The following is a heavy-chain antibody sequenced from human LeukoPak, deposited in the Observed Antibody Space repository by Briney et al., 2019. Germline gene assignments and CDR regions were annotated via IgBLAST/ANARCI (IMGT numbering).Heavy chain of an antibody. CDR3: ARTTVTGTRYQFDH. D-gene: IGHD6-19*01. V-gene: IGHV4-38-2*01. CDR2: VYHGGSI. J-gene: IGHJ4*02. Sequence: SETLSLTCAVSGYSISSGDYWGWVRQPPGKGLEWIGHVYHGGSIYYNPSLKSRVTISLDTSKNQFSLRLSSLTAADTALYYCARTTVTGTRYQFDHWGPGTLVTVSS. CDR1: GYSISSGDY.